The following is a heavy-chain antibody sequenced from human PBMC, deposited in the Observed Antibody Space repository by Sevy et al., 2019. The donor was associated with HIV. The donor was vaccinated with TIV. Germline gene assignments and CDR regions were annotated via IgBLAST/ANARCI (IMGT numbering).Heavy chain of an antibody. Sequence: GGSLRLSCSASGFTFSTYAMHWVRQAPGKGLEYVSAISSPGTSTYYADSVKGRFTISRDNSKKSLYLQMNSLRAEDTAIYYCARDRRNYGGQYFDSWGQGILVTVSS. CDR2: ISSPGTST. CDR3: ARDRRNYGGQYFDS. D-gene: IGHD4-17*01. J-gene: IGHJ4*02. V-gene: IGHV3-64*04. CDR1: GFTFSTYA.